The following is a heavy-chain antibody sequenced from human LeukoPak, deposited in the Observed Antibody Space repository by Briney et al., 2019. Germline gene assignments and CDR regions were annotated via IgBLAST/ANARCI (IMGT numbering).Heavy chain of an antibody. CDR1: GFTVGSTG. V-gene: IGHV3-23*01. Sequence: PGGSLSLSFAASGFTVGSTGMSWVRQAPGKGLEWVSSISGSGGSTYYADSVKGRFTISRENAKNSLYLQMDNLRAGDTAVYYCARSKSYSGGWTDFVHWGQGPLVAVSS. J-gene: IGHJ4*02. CDR2: ISGSGGST. D-gene: IGHD6-19*01. CDR3: ARSKSYSGGWTDFVH.